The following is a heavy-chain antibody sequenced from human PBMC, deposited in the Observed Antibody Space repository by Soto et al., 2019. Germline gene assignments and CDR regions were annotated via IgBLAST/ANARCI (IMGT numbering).Heavy chain of an antibody. CDR3: ARHDVVYGRYFDY. J-gene: IGHJ4*02. D-gene: IGHD3-16*01. Sequence: QLQLQESGPGLVKPSETLSLTCTVSGGSISSSSYYWGWIRQPPGKGLEWIGSIYYSGSTYYNPSLKSRVTISVDTSKNQFSLKLSSVTAADTAVYYCARHDVVYGRYFDYWGQGTLVTVSS. CDR1: GGSISSSSYY. V-gene: IGHV4-39*01. CDR2: IYYSGST.